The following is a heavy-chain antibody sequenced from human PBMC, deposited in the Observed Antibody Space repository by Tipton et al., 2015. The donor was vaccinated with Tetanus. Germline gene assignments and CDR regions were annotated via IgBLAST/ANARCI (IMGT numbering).Heavy chain of an antibody. V-gene: IGHV3-21*01. CDR1: GFNFGDFN. CDR3: ARDIAIVRARDWYFDV. CDR2: ISGHSTYI. D-gene: IGHD2/OR15-2a*01. Sequence: SLRLSCQGSGFNFGDFNMNWIRQTPGKGLQWVSSISGHSTYIHYAESVRGRFSVSRDNSKNTLYLQMNSLSAEDTAVYYCARDIAIVRARDWYFDVWGRGTLVTVSS. J-gene: IGHJ2*01.